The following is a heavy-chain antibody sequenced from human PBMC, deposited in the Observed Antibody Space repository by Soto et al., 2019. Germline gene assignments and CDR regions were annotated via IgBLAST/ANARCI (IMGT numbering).Heavy chain of an antibody. CDR1: GGSISSSNW. J-gene: IGHJ4*02. Sequence: PSETLSLTFAVSGGSISSSNWWSWVRQPPGKGLEWIGEIYHSGSTNYNPSLKSRVTISVDKSKNQFSLKLSSVTAADTAVYYCARHPTVTEYYFDYWGQGTLVTVSS. D-gene: IGHD4-17*01. V-gene: IGHV4-4*02. CDR2: IYHSGST. CDR3: ARHPTVTEYYFDY.